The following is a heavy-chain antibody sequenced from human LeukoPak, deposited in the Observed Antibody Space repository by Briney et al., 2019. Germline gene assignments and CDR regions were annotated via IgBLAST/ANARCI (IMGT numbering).Heavy chain of an antibody. CDR2: ISSTGATI. J-gene: IGHJ6*03. D-gene: IGHD6-13*01. CDR1: GFTFSSYE. CDR3: AKVIPAAAGLPPGYYYYMDV. Sequence: GGSLRLSCGASGFTFSSYEMIWVRQAPGKGLEWISYISSTGATIHYADSVKGRFTISRDNSKNTLYLQMNSLRAEDTAVYYCAKVIPAAAGLPPGYYYYMDVWGKGTTVTISS. V-gene: IGHV3-48*03.